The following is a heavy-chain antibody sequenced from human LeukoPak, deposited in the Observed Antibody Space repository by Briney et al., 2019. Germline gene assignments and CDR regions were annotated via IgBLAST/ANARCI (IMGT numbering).Heavy chain of an antibody. Sequence: SETLSLTCAVSDYSITSDYYWGWIRQPPGKGLEWIGSIYHSGSTYYNPSLKSRVTISVDTSKNQFSLKLTSVTAADTAVYYCAREGSTSGTNWFDPWGQGTLVTVSP. V-gene: IGHV4-38-2*02. CDR2: IYHSGST. D-gene: IGHD3-10*01. J-gene: IGHJ5*02. CDR3: AREGSTSGTNWFDP. CDR1: DYSITSDYY.